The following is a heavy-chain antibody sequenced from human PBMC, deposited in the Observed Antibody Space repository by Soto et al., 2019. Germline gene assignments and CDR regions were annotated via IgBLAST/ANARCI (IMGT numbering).Heavy chain of an antibody. CDR3: ARGHISSTKKWLDP. CDR1: GYTFTSYH. CDR2: MNPNSGNT. Sequence: QVQLVQSGAEVKKPGASVKVSCKGSGYTFTSYHINWVRQATGQVLEWMGWMNPNSGNTGYAQTLQGRVTMTWDTSISTAYMELRSLRFEDTAMYYCARGHISSTKKWLDPWGQGTLVTVSS. D-gene: IGHD6-6*01. J-gene: IGHJ5*02. V-gene: IGHV1-8*01.